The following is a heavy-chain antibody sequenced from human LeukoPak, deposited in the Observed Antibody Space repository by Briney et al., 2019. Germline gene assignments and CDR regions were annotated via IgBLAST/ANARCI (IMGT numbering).Heavy chain of an antibody. CDR1: GGSMSSYY. Sequence: PSETLSLTCTVSGGSMSSYYWSWIRQPPGKGLEWIGYISYSGSTNYNPSLKSRITTSVDTSKNQFSLKLSSVTAADTAVYYCATYTNRLHYWGQGTLVTVSS. V-gene: IGHV4-59*01. CDR2: ISYSGST. D-gene: IGHD2-8*01. CDR3: ATYTNRLHY. J-gene: IGHJ4*02.